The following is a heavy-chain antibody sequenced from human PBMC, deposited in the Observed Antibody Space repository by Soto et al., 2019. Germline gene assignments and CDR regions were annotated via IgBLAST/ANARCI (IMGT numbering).Heavy chain of an antibody. D-gene: IGHD6-6*01. CDR2: MNPNSGNT. V-gene: IGHV1-8*01. J-gene: IGHJ5*02. CDR1: GYTFTSYD. Sequence: QVQLVQSGAEVKKPGASVKVSCKASGYTFTSYDINWVRQATGQGLEWMGWMNPNSGNTGYAQKFQGRVTMTRNTSISTAYMELSSLRSEDTAVYYCARTARRSSIAARFNWFDPWGQGTLVTVSS. CDR3: ARTARRSSIAARFNWFDP.